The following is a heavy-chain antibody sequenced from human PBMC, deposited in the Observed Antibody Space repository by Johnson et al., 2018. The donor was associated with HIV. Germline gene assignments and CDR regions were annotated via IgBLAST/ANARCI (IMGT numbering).Heavy chain of an antibody. Sequence: QVQLVESGGGVVQPGRSLRLSCAASGFTFSDCYMSWLRQAPGKGLEWVSYISSSGLTIYYADSVKGRFTISRDNAKNSLYLQMNSLRAEDTAVYYCARERGYSSVLWKLSEDAFDIWGQGTMVTVSS. D-gene: IGHD6-19*01. CDR2: ISSSGLTI. CDR1: GFTFSDCY. J-gene: IGHJ3*02. CDR3: ARERGYSSVLWKLSEDAFDI. V-gene: IGHV3-11*04.